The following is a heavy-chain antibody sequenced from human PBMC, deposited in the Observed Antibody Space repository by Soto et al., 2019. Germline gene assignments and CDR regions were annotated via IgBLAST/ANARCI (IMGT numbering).Heavy chain of an antibody. Sequence: QITLKESGPTLVKPTQTLTLTCTFSGFSLSTSGVGVGWIRQPPGKALEWLALIYWDDDKRYSPSLKSRLTITKDTSKNQVVLTMTNMDPVDTATYYCAHIYGSGSYYRPFGYWGQGTLVTVSS. J-gene: IGHJ4*02. V-gene: IGHV2-5*02. CDR2: IYWDDDK. CDR3: AHIYGSGSYYRPFGY. CDR1: GFSLSTSGVG. D-gene: IGHD3-10*01.